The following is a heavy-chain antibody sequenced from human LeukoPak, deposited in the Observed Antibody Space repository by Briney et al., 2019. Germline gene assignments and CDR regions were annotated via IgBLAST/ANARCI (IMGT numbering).Heavy chain of an antibody. J-gene: IGHJ4*02. V-gene: IGHV3-7*03. D-gene: IGHD5-12*01. CDR3: ARDWGSTGYALYDS. CDR2: ISQDGNER. CDR1: GFIFSNYW. Sequence: PGGSLRLSCAASGFIFSNYWMTWVRQAPGKGLEWVAHISQDGNERHYADSVKDRFTISRDNAKNSLDLQMDSLRAEDTAVYYCARDWGSTGYALYDSWGQGTLVTVSS.